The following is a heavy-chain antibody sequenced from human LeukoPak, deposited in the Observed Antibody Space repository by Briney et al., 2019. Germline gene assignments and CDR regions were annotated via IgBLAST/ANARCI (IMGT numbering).Heavy chain of an antibody. CDR3: TRRPDYDDSSGYEN. D-gene: IGHD3-22*01. V-gene: IGHV3-73*01. J-gene: IGHJ4*02. Sequence: GGSLRLSCAASGFTFSGSAMPWVRQASGKGQERVGRIRSKANSYATAYAASVKSRFTISRDDSKNTAHLQKNSLKTEDTAVYYCTRRPDYDDSSGYENWGQGTLVTVSS. CDR2: IRSKANSYAT. CDR1: GFTFSGSA.